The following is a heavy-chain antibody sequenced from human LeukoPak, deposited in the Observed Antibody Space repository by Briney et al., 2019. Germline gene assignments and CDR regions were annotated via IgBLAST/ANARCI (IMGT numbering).Heavy chain of an antibody. CDR3: ARGYCSGGSCYWGYYFDY. V-gene: IGHV3-21*01. CDR2: ISSSSSYI. D-gene: IGHD2-15*01. CDR1: GFTFSSYS. J-gene: IGHJ4*02. Sequence: GGSLRLSCVASGFTFSSYSMNWVRQAPGKGLEWVSSISSSSSYIYYADSVKGRFTISRDNAKNSLYLQMNSLRAEDTAVYYCARGYCSGGSCYWGYYFDYWGQGTLVTVSS.